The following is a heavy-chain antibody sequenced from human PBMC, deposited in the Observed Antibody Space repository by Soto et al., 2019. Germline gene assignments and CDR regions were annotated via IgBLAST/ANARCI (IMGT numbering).Heavy chain of an antibody. Sequence: QVQLVQSGAEVKKPGASVKVSCKASGYTFTSYGLSWVRQAPGQGLEWMGWISAYNGNTNYAQKLQGRVTMTTDTSTSTAYMELRSLRSDDTAVYYCARVITGTTFYYYYGMDVWGQGTTVTVSS. J-gene: IGHJ6*02. V-gene: IGHV1-18*01. CDR1: GYTFTSYG. D-gene: IGHD1-7*01. CDR2: ISAYNGNT. CDR3: ARVITGTTFYYYYGMDV.